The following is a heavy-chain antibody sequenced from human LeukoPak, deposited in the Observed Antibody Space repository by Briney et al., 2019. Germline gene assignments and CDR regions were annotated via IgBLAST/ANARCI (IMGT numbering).Heavy chain of an antibody. J-gene: IGHJ4*02. CDR1: GGSISSYY. D-gene: IGHD3-16*02. Sequence: SETLSLTCTVSGGSISSYYWNWIRQPPGKGLEWIGYIYYSGSTNYNTSLKSRLTISVDPSKNQFSLKLSSVTAADTAVYYCARYVWGSYPTFEDYWGQGTLVTVSS. V-gene: IGHV4-59*01. CDR3: ARYVWGSYPTFEDY. CDR2: IYYSGST.